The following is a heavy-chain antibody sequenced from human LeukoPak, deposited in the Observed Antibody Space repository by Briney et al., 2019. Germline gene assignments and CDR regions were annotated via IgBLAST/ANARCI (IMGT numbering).Heavy chain of an antibody. J-gene: IGHJ4*02. Sequence: PGGSLRLSCAASGGPLSSLTMSWIRQSPGKGLEWVSGLTGNGGRTFYADSVKGRFTISRDNSKNTVFLQVHSLRTEDTAIYYCAMTLAGVLDSFDSWGQGTLVTVSS. CDR2: LTGNGGRT. CDR3: AMTLAGVLDSFDS. D-gene: IGHD1-1*01. V-gene: IGHV3-23*01. CDR1: GGPLSSLT.